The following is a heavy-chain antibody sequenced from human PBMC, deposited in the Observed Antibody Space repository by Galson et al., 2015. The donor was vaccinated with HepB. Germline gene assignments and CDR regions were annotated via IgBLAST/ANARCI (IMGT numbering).Heavy chain of an antibody. Sequence: SVKVSCKVSGYTLSELSVYWVRQAPGKGLEWMGGFDPEDGDVIYAQNFQGRVTMTEDTSTDTAYMELSSLRSEDTAVYHCVTDALGQSMWSFDYWGQGTLVTVSS. CDR2: FDPEDGDV. D-gene: IGHD3-16*01. CDR1: GYTLSELS. CDR3: VTDALGQSMWSFDY. J-gene: IGHJ4*02. V-gene: IGHV1-24*01.